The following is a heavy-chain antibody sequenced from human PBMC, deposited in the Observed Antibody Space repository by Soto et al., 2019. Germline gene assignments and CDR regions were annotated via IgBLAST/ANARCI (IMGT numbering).Heavy chain of an antibody. Sequence: PGESLKISCKGSGYSFTSYWIGWVRQMPGKGLEWMGIIYPGDSDTRYSPSFQGQVTISADKSISTAYLQWSSLKASDTAMYYCARSLRLNCSSTSCYISWFDPWGQGTLVPVSS. CDR3: ARSLRLNCSSTSCYISWFDP. CDR2: IYPGDSDT. D-gene: IGHD2-2*02. V-gene: IGHV5-51*01. J-gene: IGHJ5*02. CDR1: GYSFTSYW.